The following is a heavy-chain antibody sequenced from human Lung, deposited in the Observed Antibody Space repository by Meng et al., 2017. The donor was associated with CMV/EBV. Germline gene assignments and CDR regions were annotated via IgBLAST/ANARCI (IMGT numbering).Heavy chain of an antibody. CDR3: SRGQVQCSTINCHDYRFSGMDV. V-gene: IGHV1-8*01. D-gene: IGHD2/OR15-2a*01. CDR1: GYYFSNSD. J-gene: IGHJ6*02. CDR2: MNPNRGNT. Sequence: SXXVSXXTCGYYFSNSDMIWVRQASRQGLEWVGWMNPNRGNTAYAQKFHGRDTMTRDTSTSIAYMELCSLRSGYTAVYYCSRGQVQCSTINCHDYRFSGMDVWXQGTXVTVAS.